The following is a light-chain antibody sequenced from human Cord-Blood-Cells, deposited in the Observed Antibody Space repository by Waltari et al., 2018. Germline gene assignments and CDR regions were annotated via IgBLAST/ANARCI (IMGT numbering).Light chain of an antibody. CDR3: CSYAGSSTWV. CDR1: SSDVGHYDL. Sequence: QSALTQPHSVSGSPGQSITISCTGTSSDVGHYDLVSWYQQHPGKAPKLMIYEGSKRPSGVSNRFSGSKSGNTASLTISGLQAEDEADYYCCSYAGSSTWVFGGGTKLTVL. J-gene: IGLJ3*02. V-gene: IGLV2-23*01. CDR2: EGS.